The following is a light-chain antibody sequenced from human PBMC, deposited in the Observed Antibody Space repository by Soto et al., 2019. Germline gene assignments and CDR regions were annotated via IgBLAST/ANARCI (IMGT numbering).Light chain of an antibody. J-gene: IGKJ1*01. Sequence: EIEMTQSPATLSVSPGERATLSCRASQSVRGNLAWYQQKPGQAPRLLIYGASIRATGIPARFSGSGSGTEFTLTISSLQSEDFALYYCQQYNDWPPWTFGQGTKVEIK. CDR2: GAS. CDR1: QSVRGN. CDR3: QQYNDWPPWT. V-gene: IGKV3-15*01.